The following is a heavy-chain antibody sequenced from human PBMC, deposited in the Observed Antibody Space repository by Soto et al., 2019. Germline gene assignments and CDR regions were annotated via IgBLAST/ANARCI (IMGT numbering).Heavy chain of an antibody. V-gene: IGHV1-3*01. D-gene: IGHD3-10*02. CDR3: ARVHVDVPTEFDF. CDR1: GYAFTSYA. Sequence: ASVKVSCKASGYAFTSYAMHWVRQAPGQRLEWVGWINPGTGNTKSSQDFQGRVTIASDTSASTVYMELSSLRSEDTAVYYCARVHVDVPTEFDFWGQGTLVTVSS. CDR2: INPGTGNT. J-gene: IGHJ4*02.